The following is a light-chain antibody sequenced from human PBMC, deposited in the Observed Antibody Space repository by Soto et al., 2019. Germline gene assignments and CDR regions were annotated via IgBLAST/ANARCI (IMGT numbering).Light chain of an antibody. CDR2: DVS. CDR1: SNDIGGYNY. V-gene: IGLV2-14*03. J-gene: IGLJ2*01. CDR3: SSYGASSTL. Sequence: QSVLTQPASVSGSPGQSITIPCTGTSNDIGGYNYVSWYQQHPGKVPKLMIFDVSYRPSGFSDRFSGSKSGNTASLTISGLQPEDEADYYCSSYGASSTLFGGGTQLTVL.